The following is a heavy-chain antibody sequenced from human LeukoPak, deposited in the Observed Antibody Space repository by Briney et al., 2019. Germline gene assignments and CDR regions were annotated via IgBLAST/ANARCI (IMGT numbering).Heavy chain of an antibody. J-gene: IGHJ4*02. V-gene: IGHV1-18*01. Sequence: ASVKVSCKASGYTFTSYGISWVRQAPGQGLEWMGWISAYNGNTNYAQKLQGRVTMTTDTSTSTAYMELRSLRSDDTAVYYCARDIRRWQPKIQKYYFDYWGQGTLATVSS. CDR1: GYTFTSYG. CDR3: ARDIRRWQPKIQKYYFDY. CDR2: ISAYNGNT. D-gene: IGHD4-23*01.